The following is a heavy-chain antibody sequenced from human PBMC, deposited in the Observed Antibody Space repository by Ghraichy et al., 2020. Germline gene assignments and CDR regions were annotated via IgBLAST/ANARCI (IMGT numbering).Heavy chain of an antibody. J-gene: IGHJ6*03. CDR2: IYHSGST. D-gene: IGHD4-17*01. Sequence: SETLSLTCAVSGGSISSSNWWSWVRQPPGKGLEWIGEIYHSGSTNYNPSLKSRVTISVDKSKNQFSLKLSSVTAADTAVYYCARIAPYGDYVYYMDVWGKGTTVTVSS. CDR1: GGSISSSNW. V-gene: IGHV4-4*02. CDR3: ARIAPYGDYVYYMDV.